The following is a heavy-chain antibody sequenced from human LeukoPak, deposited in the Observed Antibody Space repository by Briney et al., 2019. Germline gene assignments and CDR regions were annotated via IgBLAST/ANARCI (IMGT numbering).Heavy chain of an antibody. J-gene: IGHJ6*03. CDR2: IYSSGST. Sequence: PSETLSLTCTVSGGSISSYYWSWIRQPAGKGLEWIGRIYSSGSTNYNSSLKSRVTMSVDTSKNQFSLKLSSVTAADPAVYYCARDGPEDCGGDCYSNYYYYYMDVWGKGTTVTVSS. CDR1: GGSISSYY. D-gene: IGHD2-21*01. V-gene: IGHV4-4*07. CDR3: ARDGPEDCGGDCYSNYYYYYMDV.